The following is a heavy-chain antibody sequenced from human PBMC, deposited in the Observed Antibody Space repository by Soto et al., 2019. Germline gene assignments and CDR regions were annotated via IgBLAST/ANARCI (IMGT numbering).Heavy chain of an antibody. J-gene: IGHJ4*02. D-gene: IGHD6-19*01. V-gene: IGHV3-30*03. CDR2: ISFDGSNT. CDR1: GFTFSSYG. CDR3: GAGQFFSDY. Sequence: PGGSLRLSCAASGFTFSSYGMHWVRQAPGKGLEWVALISFDGSNTYYADSVKGRFTISRDNSQNTLYLQMRSLRAEDTSLYYCGAGQFFSDYWGQGTLVTV.